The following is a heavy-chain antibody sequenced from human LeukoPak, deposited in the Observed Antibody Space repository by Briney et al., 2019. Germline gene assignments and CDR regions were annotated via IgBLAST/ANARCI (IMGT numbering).Heavy chain of an antibody. CDR1: GGSISSGSHY. D-gene: IGHD4-17*01. CDR3: ARAGGYGDYINWFDP. CDR2: VYASGST. V-gene: IGHV4-61*02. Sequence: SQTLSLTCTVSGGSISSGSHYWSWIRQPAGKGLEYLGRVYASGSTNYNPSLKSRVTISVDTSKNQFSLRLSSVTAAGTAIYYCARAGGYGDYINWFDPWGQGTLVTVSS. J-gene: IGHJ5*02.